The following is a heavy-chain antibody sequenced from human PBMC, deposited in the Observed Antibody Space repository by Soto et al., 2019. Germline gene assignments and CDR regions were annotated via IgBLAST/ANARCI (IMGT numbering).Heavy chain of an antibody. V-gene: IGHV1-3*01. D-gene: IGHD2-2*02. CDR3: ARGGIVVVPAAKPVYYYYYGMDV. CDR1: GYTFTSYA. Sequence: ASVKVSCKASGYTFTSYAMHWVRQAPGQRLEWMGWINAGNGNTKYSQKFQGRVTITRATSASTAYMELSSLRSEDTAVYYCARGGIVVVPAAKPVYYYYYGMDVWGQGTTVTVSS. J-gene: IGHJ6*02. CDR2: INAGNGNT.